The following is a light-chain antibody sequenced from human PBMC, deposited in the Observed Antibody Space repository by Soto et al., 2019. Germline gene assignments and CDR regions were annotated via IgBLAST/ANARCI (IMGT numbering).Light chain of an antibody. CDR3: QQYSTYTPRT. CDR1: QSISSW. Sequence: DLKGNPSPSTLSASLGDGVTITCRASQSISSWLAWYQQKPGKAPKLLIYDASSLESGVPSRFSGSGSGTEFTLTISSLQPDDFATYYCQQYSTYTPRTFGQGTKVDIK. CDR2: DAS. V-gene: IGKV1-5*01. J-gene: IGKJ1*01.